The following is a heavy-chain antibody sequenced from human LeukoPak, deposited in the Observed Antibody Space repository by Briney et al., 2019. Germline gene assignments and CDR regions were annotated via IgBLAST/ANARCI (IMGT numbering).Heavy chain of an antibody. Sequence: SETLSLTCTVSGGSISSYYWSWIRQPPGKGLEWIGYIYYSGTTNYNPSLKSRVTISVDTSKNQFSLKLSSVTAADTAVYYCAGTDCSGGSCYYYGMDVWGQGTTVTVSS. CDR3: AGTDCSGGSCYYYGMDV. CDR1: GGSISSYY. D-gene: IGHD2-15*01. CDR2: IYYSGTT. V-gene: IGHV4-59*08. J-gene: IGHJ6*02.